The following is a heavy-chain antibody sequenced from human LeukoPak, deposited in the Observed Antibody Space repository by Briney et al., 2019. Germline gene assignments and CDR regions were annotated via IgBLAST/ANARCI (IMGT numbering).Heavy chain of an antibody. D-gene: IGHD3-22*01. CDR2: ISGSGDST. V-gene: IGHV3-23*01. CDR3: AKDSDSTGSYGDY. Sequence: GGSLRLSCAASGFTYRRYAMSWVRQAPGRGLEWVSAISGSGDSTYYADSVKGRFTISRDNSKNTLSLQMNSLRDDDTAVYYCAKDSDSTGSYGDYWGQGTLVTVSS. J-gene: IGHJ4*02. CDR1: GFTYRRYA.